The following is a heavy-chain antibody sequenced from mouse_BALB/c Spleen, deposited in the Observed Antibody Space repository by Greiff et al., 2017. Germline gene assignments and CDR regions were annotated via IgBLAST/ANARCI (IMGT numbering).Heavy chain of an antibody. Sequence: EVQRVESGGGLVKPGGSLKLSCAASGFAFSSYDMSWVRQTPEKRLEWVAYISSGGGSTYYPDTVKGRFTISRDNAKNTLYLQMSSLKSEDTAMYYCARATMSWYFDVWGAGTTVTVSS. D-gene: IGHD2-1*01. V-gene: IGHV5-12-1*01. J-gene: IGHJ1*01. CDR3: ARATMSWYFDV. CDR2: ISSGGGST. CDR1: GFAFSSYD.